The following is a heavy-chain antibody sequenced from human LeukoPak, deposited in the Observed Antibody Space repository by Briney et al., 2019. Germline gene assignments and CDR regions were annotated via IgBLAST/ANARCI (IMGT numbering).Heavy chain of an antibody. D-gene: IGHD3-3*01. CDR2: IWHDGSNK. CDR3: ARGTGGYYSHFDY. J-gene: IGHJ4*02. CDR1: GFTFSSYG. Sequence: GGSLRLSCAASGFTFSSYGMHWVRQAPGKGLEWVAVIWHDGSNKYYADSVKGRFTISRDNFKNTLYLQMDSLRAEDTAVYYCARGTGGYYSHFDYWGQGTLVTVSS. V-gene: IGHV3-33*01.